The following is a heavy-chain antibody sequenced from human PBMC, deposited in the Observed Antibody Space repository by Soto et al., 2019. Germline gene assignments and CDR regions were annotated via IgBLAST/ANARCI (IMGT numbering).Heavy chain of an antibody. V-gene: IGHV3-66*01. CDR3: AREVVVAATNAFDY. J-gene: IGHJ4*02. CDR2: IYSGGST. CDR1: GFTVSSNY. Sequence: PGGSLRLSCAASGFTVSSNYMSWVRQAPGKGLEWVSVIYSGGSTYYADSVKGRFTISRDNSKNTLYLQMNSLRAEDTAVYYCAREVVVAATNAFDYWGQGTLVTVSS. D-gene: IGHD2-15*01.